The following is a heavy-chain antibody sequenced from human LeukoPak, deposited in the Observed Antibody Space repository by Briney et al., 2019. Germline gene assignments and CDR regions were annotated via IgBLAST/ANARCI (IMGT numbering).Heavy chain of an antibody. CDR1: GYTFTSYD. CDR3: ARDLKRGYSSGRYSWGTGSSNDY. Sequence: GASVKVSCKASGYTFTSYDINWVRQATGQGLEWMGWMNPNSGNTGYAQKFQGRVTITRNTSISTAYMELSSLRSEDTAVYYCARDLKRGYSSGRYSWGTGSSNDYWGQGTLVTVSS. D-gene: IGHD6-19*01. J-gene: IGHJ4*02. CDR2: MNPNSGNT. V-gene: IGHV1-8*03.